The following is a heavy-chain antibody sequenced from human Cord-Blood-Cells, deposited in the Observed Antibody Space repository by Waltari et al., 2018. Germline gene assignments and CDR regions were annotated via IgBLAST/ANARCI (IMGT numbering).Heavy chain of an antibody. CDR3: ARVGFGSRAWFDP. CDR1: GGSISSSSYY. Sequence: QLQLQESGPGLLKPSETLSLTCTVSGGSISSSSYYWGWCRQPPGKGLVWIGSIYYSGITDYNPSLKIRVTISVDTSKNQFSLKLSSVTAADTAVYYCARVGFGSRAWFDPWGQGTLVTVSS. CDR2: IYYSGIT. D-gene: IGHD3-16*01. V-gene: IGHV4-39*07. J-gene: IGHJ5*02.